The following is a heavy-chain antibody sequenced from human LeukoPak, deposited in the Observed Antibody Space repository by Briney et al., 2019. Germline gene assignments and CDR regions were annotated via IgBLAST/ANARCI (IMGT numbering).Heavy chain of an antibody. CDR2: IHDNGDS. Sequence: PSETLSLTCTVSGGSISGYFWSWIRQPAGKGLEWIGRIHDNGDSNHNPSLKSRVTMALDTSGNQVSLKLTSVTAADTAVYYCARAPAGGGGTGPPDPWGPGTLVTVSS. D-gene: IGHD2-15*01. J-gene: IGHJ5*02. CDR1: GGSISGYF. CDR3: ARAPAGGGGTGPPDP. V-gene: IGHV4-4*07.